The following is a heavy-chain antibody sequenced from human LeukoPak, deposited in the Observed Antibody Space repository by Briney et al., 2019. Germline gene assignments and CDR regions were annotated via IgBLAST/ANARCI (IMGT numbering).Heavy chain of an antibody. J-gene: IGHJ5*02. D-gene: IGHD6-19*01. V-gene: IGHV3-23*01. CDR2: ISDSGGST. Sequence: GGSLSLSCAASGFTFSNYDMSWVRQAPGKGLEWVSSISDSGGSTYYADSVKGRFTISRDNSKNTLYLQMTNLRAADTAVYYCAKDLSRAVAGDWFDPWDQGSLVTVSS. CDR3: AKDLSRAVAGDWFDP. CDR1: GFTFSNYD.